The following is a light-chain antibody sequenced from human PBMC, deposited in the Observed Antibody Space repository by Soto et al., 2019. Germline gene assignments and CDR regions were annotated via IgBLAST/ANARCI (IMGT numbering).Light chain of an antibody. CDR2: EVS. J-gene: IGLJ2*01. Sequence: QSALTQPPSASGSPGQSVTISCTGTSSDVGGYNYVSWYQQHPGKAPKLMIYEVSKRPSGVPDRFSGSKSGNTASLTVSGXXXXXXXDYYCSSYAGSNNLVFGGGT. CDR3: SSYAGSNNLV. V-gene: IGLV2-8*01. CDR1: SSDVGGYNY.